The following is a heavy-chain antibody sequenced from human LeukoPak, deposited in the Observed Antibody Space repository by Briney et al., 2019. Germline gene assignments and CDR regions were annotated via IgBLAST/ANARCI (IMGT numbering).Heavy chain of an antibody. CDR2: IYYSGSI. CDR1: GGSLSSGPYY. CDR3: ARSFATTNQDY. V-gene: IGHV4-39*01. D-gene: IGHD1-26*01. J-gene: IGHJ4*02. Sequence: KPSETLSLNCTVSGGSLSSGPYYWGWLRQPPGKGLEWIGSIYYSGSISYNPSLKSRVTISVDMSDNQFSLKLTSVTAADTAVYFCARSFATTNQDYWGQGTLVTVS.